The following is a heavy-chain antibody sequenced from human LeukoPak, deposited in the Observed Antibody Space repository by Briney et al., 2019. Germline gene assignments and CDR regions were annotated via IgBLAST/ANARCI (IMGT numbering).Heavy chain of an antibody. CDR2: IYYSGST. CDR3: ARASSHRELYYYDSSGYYSTLYYFDY. CDR1: GGSISSYY. J-gene: IGHJ4*02. V-gene: IGHV4-59*08. Sequence: SETLSLTCTVSGGSISSYYWSWIRQPPGKGLEWIGYIYYSGSTNYNPSLKSRVTISVDTSKNQFSLKLSSVTAADTAVYYCARASSHRELYYYDSSGYYSTLYYFDYWGQGTLVTVSS. D-gene: IGHD3-22*01.